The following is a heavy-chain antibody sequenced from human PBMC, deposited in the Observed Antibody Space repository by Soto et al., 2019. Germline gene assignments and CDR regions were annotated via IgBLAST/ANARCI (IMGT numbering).Heavy chain of an antibody. V-gene: IGHV3-15*07. Sequence: EVQLVESGGGLVKPGGSLRLSCAASGFTFSNAWMNWVRQAPGKGLEWVGRIKSKTDGGTTDYAAPVKGRFTISRDDSKNTLYLQMNSLKTEDTAVYYCTTNSIVGATLGDADYWGQGTLVTVSS. J-gene: IGHJ4*02. CDR3: TTNSIVGATLGDADY. D-gene: IGHD1-26*01. CDR2: IKSKTDGGTT. CDR1: GFTFSNAW.